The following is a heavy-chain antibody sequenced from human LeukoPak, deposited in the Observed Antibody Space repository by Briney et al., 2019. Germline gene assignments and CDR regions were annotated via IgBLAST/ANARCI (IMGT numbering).Heavy chain of an antibody. J-gene: IGHJ4*02. CDR2: VSTDGSTT. CDR1: GFTFSSHR. V-gene: IGHV3-74*01. Sequence: GGSLRLSCAASGFTFSSHRMHWVRQAPGKGLVWVSCVSTDGSTTNYADSVKGRFTISRDNTKNTLYLQMNSLRVEDTAVYYCARDTNGLAYWGLGTRVTVSS. CDR3: ARDTNGLAY. D-gene: IGHD2-8*01.